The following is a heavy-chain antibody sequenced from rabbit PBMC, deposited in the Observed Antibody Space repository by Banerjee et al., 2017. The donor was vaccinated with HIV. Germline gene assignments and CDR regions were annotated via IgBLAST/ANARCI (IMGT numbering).Heavy chain of an antibody. J-gene: IGHJ4*01. CDR1: GFSFSSSYW. D-gene: IGHD6-1*01. V-gene: IGHV1S45*01. CDR3: ARSFDSYGNAGDGDL. Sequence: QEQLEESGGDLVKPEGSLTLTCTASGFSFSSSYWICWVRQAPGKGLEWIACIYAGSSGSTYYASWAKGRFTISKTSSTTVTLEMTRLTAADTATYFCARSFDSYGNAGDGDLWGQGTLVTVS. CDR2: IYAGSSGST.